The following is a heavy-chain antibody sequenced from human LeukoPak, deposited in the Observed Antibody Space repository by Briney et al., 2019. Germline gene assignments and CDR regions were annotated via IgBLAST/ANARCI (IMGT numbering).Heavy chain of an antibody. CDR3: ARGEETTVITPFIY. CDR1: DYTFNTYG. J-gene: IGHJ4*02. Sequence: ASVKVSCTTSDYTFNTYGINWVRQAPGKGLEWMGWISARNGDTVYAQKFQGRLTLTTDTSTSTAYMELRSLSSDDTAIYYCARGEETTVITPFIYWGQGTLVTVSS. CDR2: ISARNGDT. D-gene: IGHD4-23*01. V-gene: IGHV1-18*01.